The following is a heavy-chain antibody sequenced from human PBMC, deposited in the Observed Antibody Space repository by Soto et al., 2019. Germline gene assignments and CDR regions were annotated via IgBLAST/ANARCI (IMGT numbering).Heavy chain of an antibody. CDR1: GFTFSSYA. CDR2: ISYDGSNK. V-gene: IGHV3-30-3*01. J-gene: IGHJ6*02. CDR3: ARVSDV. Sequence: VGSLRLSCAASGFTFSSYAMHWVRQAPGKGLEWVAVISYDGSNKYYADSVKGRFTISRDNSKNTLYLQMNSLRAEDTAVYYCARVSDVWGQGTTVTVSS.